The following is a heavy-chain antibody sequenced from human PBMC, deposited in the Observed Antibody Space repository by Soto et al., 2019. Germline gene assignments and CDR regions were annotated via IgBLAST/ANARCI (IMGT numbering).Heavy chain of an antibody. D-gene: IGHD6-13*01. Sequence: QVHLVESGGGVVQPGTSLRLSCAPSGFTFSSYGMYWVRQAPGKGLEWVAVVSYDGNNKYYADSVKGRFTISRDNAKNMLYLQMNDLGAEDTAVYYCAKDLGQLLVRTDVMDVW. CDR2: VSYDGNNK. CDR3: AKDLGQLLVRTDVMDV. CDR1: GFTFSSYG. V-gene: IGHV3-30*18. J-gene: IGHJ6*03.